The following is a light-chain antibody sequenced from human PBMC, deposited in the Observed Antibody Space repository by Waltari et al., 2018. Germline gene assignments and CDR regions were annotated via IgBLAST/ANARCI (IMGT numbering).Light chain of an antibody. Sequence: DIQMAQSPSSLSASVGDRVTITCRASQFINTYLHWYQQKPGEAPKLLIYDASMLQSGVPSRFGGSGSGTDFTLTISSLQPEDIATYYCQQSFGNPPWTFGQGTKVEV. V-gene: IGKV1-39*01. CDR2: DAS. J-gene: IGKJ1*01. CDR1: QFINTY. CDR3: QQSFGNPPWT.